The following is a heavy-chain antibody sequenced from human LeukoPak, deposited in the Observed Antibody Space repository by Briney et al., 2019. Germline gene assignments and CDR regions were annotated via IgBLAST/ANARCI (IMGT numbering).Heavy chain of an antibody. CDR1: GGSISSYY. CDR3: APPGGSSTSCPLY. Sequence: SETLSLTCTVSGGSISSYYWSWIRQPPGKGLEWIAYIYYSGSTNYNPSLKSRVTISVDTSKNQFSLKLSSVTAADTAVYYCAPPGGSSTSCPLYWGQGTLVTVSS. CDR2: IYYSGST. J-gene: IGHJ4*02. V-gene: IGHV4-59*01. D-gene: IGHD2-2*01.